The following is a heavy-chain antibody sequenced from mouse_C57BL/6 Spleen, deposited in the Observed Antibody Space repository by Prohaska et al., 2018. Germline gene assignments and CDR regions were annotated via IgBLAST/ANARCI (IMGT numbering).Heavy chain of an antibody. Sequence: HWMKQRPEQGLEWIGYIYPRDGSTKYNEKFKGKATLTADKSSSTAYMQLNSLTSEDSAVYFCARGYYDAMDYWGQGTSVTVSS. CDR2: IYPRDGST. J-gene: IGHJ4*01. CDR3: ARGYYDAMDY. V-gene: IGHV1-78*01.